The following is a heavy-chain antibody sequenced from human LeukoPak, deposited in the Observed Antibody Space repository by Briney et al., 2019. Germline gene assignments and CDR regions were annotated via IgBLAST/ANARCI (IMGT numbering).Heavy chain of an antibody. J-gene: IGHJ3*02. CDR3: ARGSLGAFDI. Sequence: PSETLSLTCTVSGGSISSSSYYWGWIRQPPGKGLEWIGSIYYSGSTYYNPSLKSRVTISVDTSKNQFSLKLSSVTAADTAVYYCARGSLGAFDIWGQGTMVTVSS. D-gene: IGHD3-16*01. CDR2: IYYSGST. CDR1: GGSISSSSYY. V-gene: IGHV4-39*07.